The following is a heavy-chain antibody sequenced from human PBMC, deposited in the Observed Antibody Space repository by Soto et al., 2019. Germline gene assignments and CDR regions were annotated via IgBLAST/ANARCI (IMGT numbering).Heavy chain of an antibody. J-gene: IGHJ4*02. CDR1: GCSLSSVGVG. CDR3: SHRGPAPEFAY. Sequence: GSGPTLVNPTQTLTLTGSFSGCSLSSVGVGVGWIRQPPGKALEWLALIYWDDDKRYIPSLKSRLTITKDTSRNQVVLTMTNMDPVDTSTYFCSHRGPAPEFAYWRQGTLVPVSP. CDR2: IYWDDDK. V-gene: IGHV2-5*02.